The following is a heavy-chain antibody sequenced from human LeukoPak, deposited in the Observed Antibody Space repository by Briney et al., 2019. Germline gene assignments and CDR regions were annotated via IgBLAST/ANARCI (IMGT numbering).Heavy chain of an antibody. J-gene: IGHJ6*02. CDR2: IVSSGSTI. CDR1: GFILSNYE. V-gene: IGHV3-48*03. D-gene: IGHD3-10*01. CDR3: ARGTDINKVRGAPDV. Sequence: GGCLRPSCAASGFILSNYEMNWVRQAPGRGLGWVSYIVSSGSTIYYADSVRGRFTISRGNAKNSLFLQRSSLRAEDTAVYYCARGTDINKVRGAPDVWGQGTTVTVSS.